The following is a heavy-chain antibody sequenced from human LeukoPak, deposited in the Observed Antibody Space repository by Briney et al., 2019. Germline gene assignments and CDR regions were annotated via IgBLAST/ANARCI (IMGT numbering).Heavy chain of an antibody. J-gene: IGHJ4*02. D-gene: IGHD3-22*01. CDR3: ARDFEIGPDYSDASGFDY. V-gene: IGHV4-38-2*02. Sequence: SETLSLTCNVSRYSISSGYFWAWIRQPPGKGLEWIGSIYHSGTPYFNPSLRSRVTILVDTSKNQFSLNLRSVTAADTAVYYCARDFEIGPDYSDASGFDYWGQGTLVTVSS. CDR2: IYHSGTP. CDR1: RYSISSGYF.